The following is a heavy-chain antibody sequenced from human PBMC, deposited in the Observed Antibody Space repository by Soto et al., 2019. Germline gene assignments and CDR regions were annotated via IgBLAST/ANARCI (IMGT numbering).Heavy chain of an antibody. CDR3: TRAPTTGFDY. CDR1: GFTFGDYA. D-gene: IGHD3-9*01. CDR2: IRSKAYGGTT. Sequence: GGSLRLSCTASGFTFGDYAMSWFRQAPGKGLGWVGFIRSKAYGGTTEYAASVKGRFTISRDDSKSIAYLQMNSLKTEDTAVYYCTRAPTTGFDYWSQRTLVTVSS. J-gene: IGHJ4*02. V-gene: IGHV3-49*03.